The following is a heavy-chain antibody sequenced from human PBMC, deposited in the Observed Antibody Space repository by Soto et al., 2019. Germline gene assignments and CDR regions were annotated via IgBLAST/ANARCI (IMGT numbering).Heavy chain of an antibody. V-gene: IGHV1-3*05. Sequence: QVQLVQSGAEEKKPGASVKVSCKASGYTFTSYAMHWVRQAPGQRLERMGWINAGNGNTKYSQKFQGRVTITRDTSASSAYMELSSVRSEDTAVYYCARAVAVAADFDYWGQGTLVTVSS. CDR2: INAGNGNT. D-gene: IGHD6-19*01. CDR3: ARAVAVAADFDY. CDR1: GYTFTSYA. J-gene: IGHJ4*02.